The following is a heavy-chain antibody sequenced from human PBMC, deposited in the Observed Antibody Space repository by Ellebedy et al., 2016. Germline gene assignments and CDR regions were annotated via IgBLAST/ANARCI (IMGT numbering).Heavy chain of an antibody. V-gene: IGHV3-21*01. CDR1: GFTFSSFS. D-gene: IGHD6-6*01. CDR3: VRDLGSSSVS. CDR2: ISVQGLSV. Sequence: GESLKISCVASGFTFSSFSFNWVRQPPGKGLEWVASISVQGLSVYYSDSVKGRFTFSRDDASNSLSLEMTALTAGDTGVYFCVRDLGSSSVSWGQGTLLTVSS. J-gene: IGHJ5*02.